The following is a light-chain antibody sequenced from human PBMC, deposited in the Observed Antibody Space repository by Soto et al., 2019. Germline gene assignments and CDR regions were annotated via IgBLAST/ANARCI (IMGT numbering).Light chain of an antibody. J-gene: IGKJ5*01. V-gene: IGKV3-15*01. CDR3: QQYDNWPPIT. Sequence: EIVMTQSLATLSVSPGERATLSCRASQGISSNLAWYQQKPGQAPRLLIYSESTRATGVPARFSGSGSGTEFTLTISSLQSEDIAVYYCQQYDNWPPITFGQGTRLEI. CDR1: QGISSN. CDR2: SES.